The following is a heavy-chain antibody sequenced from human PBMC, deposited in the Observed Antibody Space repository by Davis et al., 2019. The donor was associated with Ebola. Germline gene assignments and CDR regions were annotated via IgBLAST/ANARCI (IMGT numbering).Heavy chain of an antibody. D-gene: IGHD6-19*01. J-gene: IGHJ4*02. CDR2: VDSDGSYT. V-gene: IGHV3-74*01. Sequence: GESLKISCAASGFSFSTYWMHWVRQAPGKGLVWVSRVDSDGSYTAYADSVRGRFIISRDKSNNTLYLDMNSLRVGDTAVYYCATTQWLREFDNWGQGTLVTVSS. CDR3: ATTQWLREFDN. CDR1: GFSFSTYW.